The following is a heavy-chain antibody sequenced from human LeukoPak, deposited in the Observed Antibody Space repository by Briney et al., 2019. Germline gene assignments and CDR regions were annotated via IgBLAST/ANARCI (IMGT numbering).Heavy chain of an antibody. J-gene: IGHJ4*02. CDR2: PKTAGNTI. CDR1: GFTSRDYF. D-gene: IGHD2-2*01. CDR3: ARDKAPCSDTTCPFYGFDY. V-gene: IGHV3-11*01. Sequence: GGSLRLSCAASGFTSRDYFMSGIPQPPGKGWKGLANPKTAGNTIYYADSMKGRFTISRDNAKNSLYLQMNTLRAEDTAVYYCARDKAPCSDTTCPFYGFDYWGQGTLSPSPQ.